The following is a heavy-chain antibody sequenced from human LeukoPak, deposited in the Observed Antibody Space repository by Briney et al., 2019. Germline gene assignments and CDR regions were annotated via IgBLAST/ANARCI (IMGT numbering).Heavy chain of an antibody. Sequence: VASVKVPCKVSGYTLTELSMHWVRQAPGKGLEWMGGLDPEDGETIYAQKFQGRVTMTTDTSTSTAYMELRSLRSDDTAVYYCARGRSGYGFSSFDYWGQGTLVTVSS. J-gene: IGHJ4*02. CDR1: GYTLTELS. D-gene: IGHD5-12*01. CDR3: ARGRSGYGFSSFDY. V-gene: IGHV1-24*01. CDR2: LDPEDGET.